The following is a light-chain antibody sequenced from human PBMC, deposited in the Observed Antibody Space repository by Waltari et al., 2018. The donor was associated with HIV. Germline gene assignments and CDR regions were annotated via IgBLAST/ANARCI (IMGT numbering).Light chain of an antibody. CDR2: EVT. J-gene: IGLJ2*01. V-gene: IGLV2-23*02. CDR3: CSYTGTGVV. Sequence: QSALTQPASVSGSPGQSITISCTGTSSDVGAYNLVSWYQQHAGKAPKLMFFEVTQRPSGVSERCSGSRSGNTAYLTIAGLQADDEGDYYCCSYTGTGVVFGGGTKLTVL. CDR1: SSDVGAYNL.